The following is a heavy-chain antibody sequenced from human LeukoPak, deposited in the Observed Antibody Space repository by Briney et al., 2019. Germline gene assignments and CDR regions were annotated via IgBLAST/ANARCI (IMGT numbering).Heavy chain of an antibody. CDR3: AAQWGYYDSSGYI. J-gene: IGHJ4*02. CDR1: GGSISSYY. D-gene: IGHD3-22*01. CDR2: IYYSGST. V-gene: IGHV4-59*08. Sequence: SETLSLTCTVSGGSISSYYWSWIRQPPGKGLEWIGYIYYSGSTNYNPSLKSRVTISVDTSKNQFSLKLSSVTAADTAVYYCAAQWGYYDSSGYIWGQGTLVTVSS.